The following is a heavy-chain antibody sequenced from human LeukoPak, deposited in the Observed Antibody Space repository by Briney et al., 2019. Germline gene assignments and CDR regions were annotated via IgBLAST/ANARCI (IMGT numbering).Heavy chain of an antibody. V-gene: IGHV3-15*01. Sequence: GGSLRLSCAASGFTFSEAWMSWVRQAPEKGLEWVGRIQSITDGGTTDYAAPVKGRFIISRDDSKNTLYLQLNSLETEGTAMYYCTIDYDYAWGSYRLGYWGQGTLVTVSS. CDR2: IQSITDGGTT. J-gene: IGHJ4*02. D-gene: IGHD3-16*02. CDR1: GFTFSEAW. CDR3: TIDYDYAWGSYRLGY.